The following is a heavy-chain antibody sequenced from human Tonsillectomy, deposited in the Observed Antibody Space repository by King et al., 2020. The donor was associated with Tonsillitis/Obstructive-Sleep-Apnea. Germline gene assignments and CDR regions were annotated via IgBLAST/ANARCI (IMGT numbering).Heavy chain of an antibody. CDR1: GFTFNDYA. J-gene: IGHJ4*02. D-gene: IGHD3-10*01. V-gene: IGHV3-9*01. Sequence: VQLVESGGGSVQPGRSLRLSCATSGFTFNDYAMHWVRQAPGKGLEWVSGISWNSGIIGYADSVKGRFTISRDNAKSSLYLHMNSLRAEDTALYYCARSISGFRGPFYYWGQGTLVTVSS. CDR2: ISWNSGII. CDR3: ARSISGFRGPFYY.